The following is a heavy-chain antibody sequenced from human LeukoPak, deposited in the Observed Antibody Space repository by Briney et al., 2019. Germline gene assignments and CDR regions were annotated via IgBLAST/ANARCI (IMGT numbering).Heavy chain of an antibody. Sequence: GGSLRLSCEASRFTFSNYEMNWVRQAPGKGLEWISYISSSGSTIYYADSVKGRFTISRDNAKNSLYLQMNSLRTEDAAVYYCARDDDYGDHFDYWGQGTLVTVSS. CDR2: ISSSGSTI. CDR1: RFTFSNYE. V-gene: IGHV3-48*03. D-gene: IGHD4-17*01. J-gene: IGHJ4*02. CDR3: ARDDDYGDHFDY.